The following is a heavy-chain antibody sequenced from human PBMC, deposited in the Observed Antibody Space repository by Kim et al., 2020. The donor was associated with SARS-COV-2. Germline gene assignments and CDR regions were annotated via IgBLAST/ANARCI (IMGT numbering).Heavy chain of an antibody. Sequence: GGSLRLSCAASGFTFSSYWMHWVRQAPGKGLVWVSRINSDGSSTSYADSVKGRFTISRDNAKNTLYLQMNSLRAEDTAVYYCARAQYSSSGRGLDYWGQGTLVTVSS. V-gene: IGHV3-74*01. J-gene: IGHJ4*02. CDR2: INSDGSST. CDR3: ARAQYSSSGRGLDY. D-gene: IGHD6-6*01. CDR1: GFTFSSYW.